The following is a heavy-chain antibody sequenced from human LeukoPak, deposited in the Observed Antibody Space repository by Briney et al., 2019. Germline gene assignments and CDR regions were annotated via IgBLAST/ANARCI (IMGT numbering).Heavy chain of an antibody. CDR3: ARPPLDCSSTSCYGVFDY. V-gene: IGHV1-18*01. CDR1: GYTFTSYG. Sequence: ASVKVSCKASGYTFTSYGISWVRQAPGQGLEWMGWISAYNGNTNYAQKLQGRVTMTTDTSTSTAYMELRSLRSDDTAVYYRARPPLDCSSTSCYGVFDYWGQGTLVTVSS. D-gene: IGHD2-2*01. J-gene: IGHJ4*02. CDR2: ISAYNGNT.